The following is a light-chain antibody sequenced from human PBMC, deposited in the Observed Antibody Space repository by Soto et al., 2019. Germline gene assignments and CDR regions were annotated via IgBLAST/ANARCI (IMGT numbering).Light chain of an antibody. CDR2: VVG. Sequence: QSVLTQPASVSGSPGQSITISCTGTSSDVGSYNLVSWYQHHTGKAPKLMIYVVGKRPSGVSSRFSGSKSGNTASLTISGLQAEDEADYYCCSYAGSGTPYVFGPGTKLTVL. CDR1: SSDVGSYNL. CDR3: CSYAGSGTPYV. J-gene: IGLJ1*01. V-gene: IGLV2-23*02.